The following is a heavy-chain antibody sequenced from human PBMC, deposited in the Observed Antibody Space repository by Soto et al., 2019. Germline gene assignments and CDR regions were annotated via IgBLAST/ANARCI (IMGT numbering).Heavy chain of an antibody. D-gene: IGHD2-8*01. CDR2: MNPNRTNT. J-gene: IGHJ5*02. Sequence: QVQLMQSGAEVKKPGASVKVSCKASGYTFATYDINWVRQAPGQGLEWMGWMNPNRTNTGYAEKFQGRVTMTRDTSISTAYMELSSLRYDDTAVYYCVRGGFLSHDHVIMAPATLGFDPWGQGTLVTVSS. CDR3: VRGGFLSHDHVIMAPATLGFDP. CDR1: GYTFATYD. V-gene: IGHV1-8*01.